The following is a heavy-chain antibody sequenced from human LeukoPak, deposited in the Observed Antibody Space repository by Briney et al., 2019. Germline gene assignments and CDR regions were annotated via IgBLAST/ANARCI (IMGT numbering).Heavy chain of an antibody. Sequence: PGGSLRLSCEASGFTFDDYGLSWARQAPGMGLEWVSSINWNGGSTGYADSVKGRFTISRDNAKNSLYLQMNSLRAEDTALYYCARDILIGYCSSVSCYGAFDIWGQGTMVTVSS. D-gene: IGHD2-2*01. CDR2: INWNGGST. CDR3: ARDILIGYCSSVSCYGAFDI. J-gene: IGHJ3*02. CDR1: GFTFDDYG. V-gene: IGHV3-20*04.